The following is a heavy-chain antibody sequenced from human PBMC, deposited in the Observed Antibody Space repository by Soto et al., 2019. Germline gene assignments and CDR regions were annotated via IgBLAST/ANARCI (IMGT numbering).Heavy chain of an antibody. CDR1: GGTFSSYA. D-gene: IGHD4-4*01. V-gene: IGHV1-69*12. Sequence: QVQLVQSGAEVKKPGYSVKVSCKASGGTFSSYAISWVRQAPGQGLEWMGGIISIFGTANYAQKFQGRVTITADESTSTAYMELSSLRSEDTAVYYCASSTNDYSYPNQLSDYWGQGTLVTVSS. J-gene: IGHJ4*02. CDR3: ASSTNDYSYPNQLSDY. CDR2: IISIFGTA.